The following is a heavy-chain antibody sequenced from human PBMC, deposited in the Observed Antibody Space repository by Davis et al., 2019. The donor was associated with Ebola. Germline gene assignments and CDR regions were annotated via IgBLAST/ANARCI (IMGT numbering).Heavy chain of an antibody. CDR2: ISDSGSTT. D-gene: IGHD6-13*01. CDR1: GFTFNKYE. Sequence: GGSLRLSCAASGFTFNKYEMNWVRQAPGKGLEWISYISDSGSTTYYTDSVKGRFTISRDNSKNTLYLQMNSLRAEDTAVYYCARDGLLPGIAAAGTEGTFDYWGQGTLVTVSS. CDR3: ARDGLLPGIAAAGTEGTFDY. J-gene: IGHJ4*02. V-gene: IGHV3-48*03.